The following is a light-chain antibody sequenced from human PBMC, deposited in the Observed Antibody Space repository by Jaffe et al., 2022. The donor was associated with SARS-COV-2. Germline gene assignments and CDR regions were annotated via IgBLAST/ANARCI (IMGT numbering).Light chain of an antibody. J-gene: IGLJ3*02. CDR3: QVWDSRNDHWV. CDR2: YDT. CDR1: NIGGKS. V-gene: IGLV3-21*04. Sequence: SYVLSQPPSVSVAPGETARLTCGGDNIGGKSVHWYQQQPGQAPVLVISYDTNRPSGIPERFSGSNSGNTATLTISRVEPGDEADYHCQVWDSRNDHWVFGGGTKLTVL.